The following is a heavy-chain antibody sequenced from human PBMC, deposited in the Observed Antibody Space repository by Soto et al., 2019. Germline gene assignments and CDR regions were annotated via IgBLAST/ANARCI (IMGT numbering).Heavy chain of an antibody. CDR3: ARAHYFDSSGLKRSKMNDAFDI. V-gene: IGHV1-18*04. J-gene: IGHJ3*02. Sequence: GASVKVSCKASGYTFTSYGISWVRQAPGQGLEWMGWISAYNGNTNYAQKLQCRVTMTTDTSTSTAYMELRSLRSDDTAVYYCARAHYFDSSGLKRSKMNDAFDIWGQGTMVTVSS. CDR1: GYTFTSYG. D-gene: IGHD3-22*01. CDR2: ISAYNGNT.